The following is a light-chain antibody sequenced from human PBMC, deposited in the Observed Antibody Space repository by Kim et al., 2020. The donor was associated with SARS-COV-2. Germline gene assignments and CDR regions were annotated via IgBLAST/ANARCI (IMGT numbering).Light chain of an antibody. Sequence: EIVLTQSPGTLSLSPGERATLSCRASQSVSSSYLAWYQQKPGQAPRRLIYGASSRATGIPDRFSGSGSGTDFTLTISRLEPEDFAVYYCQQYGSSPYTFGQGTKLEI. CDR3: QQYGSSPYT. V-gene: IGKV3-20*01. CDR1: QSVSSSY. J-gene: IGKJ2*01. CDR2: GAS.